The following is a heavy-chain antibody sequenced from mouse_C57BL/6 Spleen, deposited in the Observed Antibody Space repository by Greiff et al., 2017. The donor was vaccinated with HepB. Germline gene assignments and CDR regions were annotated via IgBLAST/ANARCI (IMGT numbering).Heavy chain of an antibody. CDR2: IDPSDSET. V-gene: IGHV1-52*01. D-gene: IGHD2-4*01. CDR3: ARGYDYDVWYFDV. Sequence: VQLQQSGAELVRPGSSVKLSCKASGYTFTSYWMHWVKQRPIQGLEWIGNIDPSDSETHYNQKFKDKATLTVDKSSSTAYMQLSSLTSEDSAVYYCARGYDYDVWYFDVWGTGTTVTVSS. CDR1: GYTFTSYW. J-gene: IGHJ1*03.